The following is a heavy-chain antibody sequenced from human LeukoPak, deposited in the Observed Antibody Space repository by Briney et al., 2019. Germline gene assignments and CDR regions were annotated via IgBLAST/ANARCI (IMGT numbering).Heavy chain of an antibody. CDR1: GFTFSNSW. CDR3: ARDPRTAFDI. J-gene: IGHJ3*02. CDR2: INQDGGVK. Sequence: SGGSLRLSCAASGFTFSNSWMSWVRQAPGKGLEWVANINQDGGVKFYVDSVKGRFTISRDNAKNTLYLQMNSLRAEDTAVYYCARDPRTAFDIWGQGTMVTVSS. V-gene: IGHV3-7*01.